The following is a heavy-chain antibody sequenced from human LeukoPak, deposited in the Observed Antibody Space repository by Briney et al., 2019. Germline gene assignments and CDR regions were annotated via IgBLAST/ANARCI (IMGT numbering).Heavy chain of an antibody. CDR3: ARLGVPYHYGMDV. Sequence: PGGSLRLSCAASGFTFSSYWMSWVRQAPGKGLEWVANIKQDGSEKYYVDSVKGRFTISRDNAKNSLYLQMNSLRAEDTAVYYCARLGVPYHYGMDVWGQGTTVTVSS. D-gene: IGHD1-26*01. CDR2: IKQDGSEK. J-gene: IGHJ6*02. CDR1: GFTFSSYW. V-gene: IGHV3-7*03.